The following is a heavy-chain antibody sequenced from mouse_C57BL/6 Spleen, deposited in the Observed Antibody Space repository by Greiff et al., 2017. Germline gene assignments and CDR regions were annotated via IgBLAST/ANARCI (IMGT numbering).Heavy chain of an antibody. Sequence: EVQLQESGPELVKPGASVTISCKASGYSFTSYYMHWVKQRTETSLDWIGDINPSSGDTNYNQKFKGKATLTEDKSTSTAYMQLISLTYEDSAVYYCARGNSDGMGYWGQGTTLTVSS. J-gene: IGHJ2*01. CDR2: INPSSGDT. V-gene: IGHV1-43*01. CDR3: ARGNSDGMGY. D-gene: IGHD2-1*01. CDR1: GYSFTSYY.